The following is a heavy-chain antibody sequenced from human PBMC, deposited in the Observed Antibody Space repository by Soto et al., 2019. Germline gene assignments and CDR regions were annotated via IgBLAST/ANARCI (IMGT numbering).Heavy chain of an antibody. Sequence: EVQLVQSGAEVKKPGESLKISCKGSGYSFTSYWIGWVRQMPGKGLEWMGIIYPGDSDTRYSPSFQGQVTISADKSISTAYLQWSSLKASDTAMYYCARSALGYCSSTSCYSLGMDVWGQGTTVTVSS. V-gene: IGHV5-51*01. CDR3: ARSALGYCSSTSCYSLGMDV. CDR2: IYPGDSDT. J-gene: IGHJ6*02. D-gene: IGHD2-2*01. CDR1: GYSFTSYW.